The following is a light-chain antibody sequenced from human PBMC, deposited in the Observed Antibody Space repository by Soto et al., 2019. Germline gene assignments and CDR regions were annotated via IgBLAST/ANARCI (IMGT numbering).Light chain of an antibody. J-gene: IGLJ2*01. CDR1: TGAVTSGYY. CDR2: TTN. CDR3: LLHYGGVKV. V-gene: IGLV7-43*01. Sequence: QAVVTQEPSLTVSPGGTVTLTCASNTGAVTSGYYPNWFQQKPGQAPRALIYTTNKRHSWTPARFSGSLLGGKAALTLSGVQPEDEAEYYCLLHYGGVKVFGGGPKLTVL.